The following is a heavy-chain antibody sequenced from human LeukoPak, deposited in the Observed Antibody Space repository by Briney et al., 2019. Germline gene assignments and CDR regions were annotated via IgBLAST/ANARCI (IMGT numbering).Heavy chain of an antibody. D-gene: IGHD6-19*01. Sequence: GGSLRLSCAASGFTFSNYDMHWVRQAPGKGLEWVAVIWFDGSNKFYADSVKGRFTISRDNSKNTLYLQMNSLRAEDTAVCYCASSAGALIDCWGQGTLVIVSS. CDR1: GFTFSNYD. V-gene: IGHV3-33*01. J-gene: IGHJ4*02. CDR2: IWFDGSNK. CDR3: ASSAGALIDC.